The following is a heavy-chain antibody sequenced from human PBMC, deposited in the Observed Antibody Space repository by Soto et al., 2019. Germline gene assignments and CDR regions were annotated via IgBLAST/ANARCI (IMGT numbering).Heavy chain of an antibody. D-gene: IGHD3-22*01. CDR3: ARDLGYYDSSGYFDY. CDR1: GFTFSDYY. CDR2: ISSSGSII. V-gene: IGHV3-11*01. J-gene: IGHJ4*02. Sequence: GVSLRLSCSASGFTFSDYYMSWIRQAPGKGLEWVSYISSSGSIIYYADSVKGRFTISRDNAKNSLYLQMNSLRAEDEAVYYCARDLGYYDSSGYFDYWGQGTLVTVSS.